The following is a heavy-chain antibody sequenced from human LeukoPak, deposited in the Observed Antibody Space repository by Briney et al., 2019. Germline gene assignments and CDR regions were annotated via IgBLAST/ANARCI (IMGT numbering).Heavy chain of an antibody. V-gene: IGHV3-30*04. CDR3: ARDRPLLSAFDY. CDR1: GFTFSSYA. CDR2: ISYDGSNK. D-gene: IGHD2-15*01. Sequence: PGRSLRLSCAASGFTFSSYAMHWVRQAPGKGLEWVAVISYDGSNKYYADSVKGRFTISRDKSMNTLNLQMNSLRAEDTAVYYCARDRPLLSAFDYWGQGTLVTVSS. J-gene: IGHJ4*02.